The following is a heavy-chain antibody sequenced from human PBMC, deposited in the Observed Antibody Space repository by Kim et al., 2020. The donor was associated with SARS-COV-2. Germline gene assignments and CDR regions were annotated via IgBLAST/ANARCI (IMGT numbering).Heavy chain of an antibody. V-gene: IGHV3-21*01. CDR1: GFTFISYS. CDR2: ISSSSSYI. CDR3: ARGSLGEFDS. Sequence: GSLRLSCAASGFTFISYSMNWVRQAPGKGLEWVSSISSSSSYIYYADSLKGRFTISRDNAKNSVYLQMNSLRAEDTAVYYCARGSLGEFDSWGQGTLVT. D-gene: IGHD3-10*01. J-gene: IGHJ4*02.